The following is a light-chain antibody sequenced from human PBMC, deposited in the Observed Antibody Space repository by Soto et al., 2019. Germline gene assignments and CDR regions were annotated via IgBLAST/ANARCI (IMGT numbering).Light chain of an antibody. J-gene: IGLJ2*01. Sequence: QSVLTQPPSVSGAPGQRVTISCTGSSSNIGSGYDVHWYQQFPGAAPKLLIYGNTNRPSGVPDRISGSKSGTSASLSITGLQAEDEADYYCQSFDSGLTGSVFGGGTKVTVL. V-gene: IGLV1-40*01. CDR3: QSFDSGLTGSV. CDR1: SSNIGSGYD. CDR2: GNT.